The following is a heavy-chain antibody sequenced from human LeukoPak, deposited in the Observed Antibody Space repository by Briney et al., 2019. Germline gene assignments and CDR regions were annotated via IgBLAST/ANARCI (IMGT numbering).Heavy chain of an antibody. Sequence: GASVKVSCKASGYTFTSYYMHWVRQAPGQGLEWMGIINPSGGSTSYAQKFQGRVTMTRDMSTSTVYMELSSLRSEDTAVYYCARRYCSSTSCYGNWFDPWGQGTLVTVSS. CDR3: ARRYCSSTSCYGNWFDP. CDR1: GYTFTSYY. V-gene: IGHV1-46*01. CDR2: INPSGGST. D-gene: IGHD2-2*01. J-gene: IGHJ5*02.